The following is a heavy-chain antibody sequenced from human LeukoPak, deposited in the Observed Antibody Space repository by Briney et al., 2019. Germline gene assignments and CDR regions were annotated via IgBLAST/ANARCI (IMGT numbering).Heavy chain of an antibody. CDR1: GFTFSSYW. CDR2: ISSSSSYI. V-gene: IGHV3-21*01. J-gene: IGHJ3*02. CDR3: ARDRPNSSSWYTYDAFDI. Sequence: GGSLRLSCAASGFTFSSYWMHWVRQAPGKGLEWVSSISSSSSYIYYADSVKGRFTISRDNAKNSLYLQMNSLRAEDTAVYYCARDRPNSSSWYTYDAFDIWGQGTMVTVSS. D-gene: IGHD6-13*01.